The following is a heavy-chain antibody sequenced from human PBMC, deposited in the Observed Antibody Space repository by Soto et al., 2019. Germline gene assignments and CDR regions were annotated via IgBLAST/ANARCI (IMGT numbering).Heavy chain of an antibody. V-gene: IGHV1-18*01. CDR3: ARDVRWMVEVVGGRLLEF. J-gene: IGHJ4*02. CDR2: ISGYNGHT. CDR1: GYTFASYG. D-gene: IGHD2-15*01. Sequence: QVQLVQSGTEVTKPGASVKVACKTSGYTFASYGISWVRQAPGQGLEWMGWISGYNGHTSYAQNVHDRVTMTKDTPPSTAYMEVMSLRSDETAIYFCARDVRWMVEVVGGRLLEFWGQGTLVSVSA.